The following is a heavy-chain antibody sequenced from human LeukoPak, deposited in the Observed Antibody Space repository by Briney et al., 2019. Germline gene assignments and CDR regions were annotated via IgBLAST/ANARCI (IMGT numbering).Heavy chain of an antibody. Sequence: SETLSLTCTVSDGSISSNSYYWGWIRQPPGKGLEWIGSIFYSGRTYYNPSLESRVTISVDASKNQFSLKLSSVTAADTAVYYCATGGTTFMVESWGQGTLVTASS. J-gene: IGHJ4*02. CDR1: DGSISSNSYY. CDR3: ATGGTTFMVES. V-gene: IGHV4-39*07. D-gene: IGHD4-11*01. CDR2: IFYSGRT.